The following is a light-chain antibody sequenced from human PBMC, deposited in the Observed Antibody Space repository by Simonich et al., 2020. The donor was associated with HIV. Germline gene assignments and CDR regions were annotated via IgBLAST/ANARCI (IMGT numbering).Light chain of an antibody. CDR3: QQYNRYPVT. Sequence: DIKMPQSPSTLSASVGDRVTLTCRAIHSITTWLAWYQQKPGKAPNLLIYKGSSLESGVPSRFSGSGSGTEFTLTISSLQPDDFATYYCQQYNRYPVTFGQGTKVEIK. CDR1: HSITTW. J-gene: IGKJ1*01. V-gene: IGKV1-5*03. CDR2: KGS.